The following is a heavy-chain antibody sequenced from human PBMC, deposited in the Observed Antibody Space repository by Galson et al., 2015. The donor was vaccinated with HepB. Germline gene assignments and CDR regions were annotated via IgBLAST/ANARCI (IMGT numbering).Heavy chain of an antibody. J-gene: IGHJ6*03. CDR1: GGTFRSYA. D-gene: IGHD2-2*01. Sequence: SVKVSCKASGGTFRSYAISWVRQAPGQGLEWMGGIIPIFGTANYAQKFQGRVTVTADESTSTAYMELSSLRSEDTAVYYCARDGCSASSCYGGNYYYMDVWGKGTTVTVSS. CDR2: IIPIFGTA. CDR3: ARDGCSASSCYGGNYYYMDV. V-gene: IGHV1-69*13.